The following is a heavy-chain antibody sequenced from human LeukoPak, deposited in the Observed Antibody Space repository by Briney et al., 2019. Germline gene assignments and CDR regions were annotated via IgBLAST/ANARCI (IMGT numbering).Heavy chain of an antibody. CDR1: GGSISSYY. J-gene: IGHJ3*02. V-gene: IGHV4-59*08. Sequence: PSETLSLTCTVSGGSISSYYWSWIRQPPGKGLEWIGYIYYSGSTNYNPSLKSRVTISVDTSKNQFSLKLSSVTAADTAVYYCAREYSSSWNDAFDIWGQETMVTVSS. D-gene: IGHD6-13*01. CDR3: AREYSSSWNDAFDI. CDR2: IYYSGST.